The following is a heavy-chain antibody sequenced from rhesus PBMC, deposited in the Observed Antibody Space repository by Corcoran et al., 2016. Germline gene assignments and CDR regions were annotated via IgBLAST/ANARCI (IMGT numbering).Heavy chain of an antibody. CDR3: ARLEIQWVQSWDY. CDR2: ISGSSGST. Sequence: QVQLQESGPGLVKPSETLSLTCAVSGYSISSGYYWGWIRQPPGKGLEYIGYISGSSGSTYYNPSLKGRVTISKDTSKNQFSLKLSSVTAADTAVYYCARLEIQWVQSWDYWGQGVLVTVSS. CDR1: GYSISSGYY. V-gene: IGHV4-99*01. J-gene: IGHJ4*01. D-gene: IGHD5-24*01.